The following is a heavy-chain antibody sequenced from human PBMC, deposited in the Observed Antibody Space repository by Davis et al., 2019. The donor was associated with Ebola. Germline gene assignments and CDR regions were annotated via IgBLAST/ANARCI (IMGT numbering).Heavy chain of an antibody. V-gene: IGHV1-2*02. CDR1: GYTFTSYD. J-gene: IGHJ6*02. Sequence: ASVKVSCKASGYTFTSYDINWVRQAPGQGLEWMGWINPNTGAIDYAQTFQGRGTMTRDMSISTGYMELSSLTSDDTAVYYCVREGRYRGSRSSYWSRRGPKSYDVGDVWGQGTTVSVSS. CDR2: INPNTGAI. D-gene: IGHD3-10*01. CDR3: VREGRYRGSRSSYWSRRGPKSYDVGDV.